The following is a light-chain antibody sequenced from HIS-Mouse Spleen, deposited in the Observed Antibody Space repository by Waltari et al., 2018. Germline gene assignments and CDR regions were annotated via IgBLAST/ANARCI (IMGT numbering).Light chain of an antibody. J-gene: IGLJ3*02. CDR1: SSNIGSNY. CDR3: AAWDDSLSGPV. CDR2: RNN. V-gene: IGLV1-47*01. Sequence: QSVLTQPPSASGTPGQRVTISCSGSSSNIGSNYVYWYQQFPGTAPKRLIYRNNQRRSGVPARFSGSKSGPSASLAISGLRYEDEADYYCAAWDDSLSGPVFGGGTKLTVL.